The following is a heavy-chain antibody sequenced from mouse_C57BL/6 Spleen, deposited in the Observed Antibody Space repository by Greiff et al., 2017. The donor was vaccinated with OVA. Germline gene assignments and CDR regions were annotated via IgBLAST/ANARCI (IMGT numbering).Heavy chain of an antibody. V-gene: IGHV1-82*01. J-gene: IGHJ4*01. CDR3: ARGYYSNSYAMDY. CDR2: IYPGDGDT. Sequence: QVQLKESGPELVKPGASVKISCKASGYAFSSSWMNWVKQRPGNGLEWIGRIYPGDGDTNYNGKFKGKATLTADKSSSTAYMQLSSLTSEDSAVYFCARGYYSNSYAMDYWGQGTSVTVSS. CDR1: GYAFSSSW. D-gene: IGHD2-5*01.